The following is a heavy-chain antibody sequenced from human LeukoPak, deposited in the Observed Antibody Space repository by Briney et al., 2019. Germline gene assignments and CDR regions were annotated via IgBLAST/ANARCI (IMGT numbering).Heavy chain of an antibody. V-gene: IGHV3-30*04. Sequence: GRSLRLSCAASGFTFSGYAMHWDRQAPGKGLEWVAVISYDGSNKYYADSVKGRFTISRDNSKNTLYLQMNSLRAEDTAVYYCASDVDIVATSPGTLYYFDYWGQGTLVTVSS. J-gene: IGHJ4*02. D-gene: IGHD5-12*01. CDR3: ASDVDIVATSPGTLYYFDY. CDR2: ISYDGSNK. CDR1: GFTFSGYA.